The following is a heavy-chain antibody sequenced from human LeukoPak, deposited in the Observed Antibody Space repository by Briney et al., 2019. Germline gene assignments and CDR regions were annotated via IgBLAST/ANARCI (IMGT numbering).Heavy chain of an antibody. CDR2: IYYSGST. CDR1: GASISSSPYY. Sequence: SETLSLTCTDSGASISSSPYYWGWIRQPPGKGLEWIGTIYYSGSTFYNPSLKSRVTISVDTSMHHFSLKLTSVTAADTAMYYCARHAIFMYYFDYWGQGTLVTVSS. CDR3: ARHAIFMYYFDY. V-gene: IGHV4-39*01. D-gene: IGHD3-9*01. J-gene: IGHJ4*02.